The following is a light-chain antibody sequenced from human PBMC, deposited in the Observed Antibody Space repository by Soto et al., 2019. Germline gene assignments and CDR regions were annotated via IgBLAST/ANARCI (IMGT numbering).Light chain of an antibody. J-gene: IGKJ3*01. Sequence: EIVLTQSPATLSLSPGERATLSCRASQSVSSYLAWYQQKPGQAPRLLIYDASNRATGIPARFSGSGSGTAFTLTISSLEPEDFAVYYCQQRSNWPGTFGPGTKVDIK. CDR3: QQRSNWPGT. CDR2: DAS. CDR1: QSVSSY. V-gene: IGKV3-11*01.